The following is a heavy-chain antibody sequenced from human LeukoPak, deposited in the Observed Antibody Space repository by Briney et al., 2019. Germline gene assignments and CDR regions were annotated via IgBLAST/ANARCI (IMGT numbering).Heavy chain of an antibody. V-gene: IGHV3-48*04. D-gene: IGHD3-22*01. CDR3: ARVGSYYDSSGYYSTTSYYFDY. Sequence: GGSLRLSCAASGFTFSSYSMNWVRQAPGKGLEWVSSISSSGSTIYYADSVKGRFTISRDNAKNSLYLQMNSLRAEDTAVYYCARVGSYYDSSGYYSTTSYYFDYWGQGTLVTVSS. CDR1: GFTFSSYS. J-gene: IGHJ4*02. CDR2: ISSSGSTI.